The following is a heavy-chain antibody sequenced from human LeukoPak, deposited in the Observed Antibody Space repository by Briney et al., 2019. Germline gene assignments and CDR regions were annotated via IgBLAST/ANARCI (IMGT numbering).Heavy chain of an antibody. J-gene: IGHJ6*02. CDR1: GFTFSSYS. CDR2: ISSSSSYI. D-gene: IGHD4-17*01. V-gene: IGHV3-21*01. Sequence: GGSLRLSCAASGFTFSSYSMNWVRQAPGKGLEWVSSISSSSSYIYYADSVKGRFTISRDNAKNSLYLQMNSRRAEDTAVYYCARNSFTVTTQYYYYGMDVWGRGTTVTVSS. CDR3: ARNSFTVTTQYYYYGMDV.